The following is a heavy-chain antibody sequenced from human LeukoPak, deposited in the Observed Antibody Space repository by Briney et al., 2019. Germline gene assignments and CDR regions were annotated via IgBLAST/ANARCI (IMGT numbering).Heavy chain of an antibody. CDR3: ARDRDYYGSGSYIDY. CDR2: INPSGSST. Sequence: ASVKVSCKASGYSFTSHYMHWVRQAPGQGLEWMGLINPSGSSTLYAQKFQGRVTMTRDMSTSTVYMELSSLRSEDTAVCYCARDRDYYGSGSYIDYWGQGTLVTVSS. J-gene: IGHJ4*02. V-gene: IGHV1-46*01. CDR1: GYSFTSHY. D-gene: IGHD3-10*01.